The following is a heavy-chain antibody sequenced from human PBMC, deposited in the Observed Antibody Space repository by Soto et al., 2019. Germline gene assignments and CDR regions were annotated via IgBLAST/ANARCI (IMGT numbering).Heavy chain of an antibody. Sequence: GASVKVSCKASGGTFSSYAISWVRQAPGQGLEWMGGIIPIFGTANYAQKFQGRVTITADESTSTVYMELSSLRSEDTAVYYCASAGGVVVVAAQSEHYYYGMDVWGQGTTVTVSS. CDR1: GGTFSSYA. CDR2: IIPIFGTA. CDR3: ASAGGVVVVAAQSEHYYYGMDV. V-gene: IGHV1-69*13. J-gene: IGHJ6*02. D-gene: IGHD2-15*01.